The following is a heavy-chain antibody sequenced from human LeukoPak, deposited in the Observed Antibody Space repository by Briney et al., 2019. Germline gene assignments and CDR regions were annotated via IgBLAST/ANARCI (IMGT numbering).Heavy chain of an antibody. Sequence: GGSLRLSCAASGFTFSSYGMHWVRQAPGKGLEWVSSISSSSSYIYYADSVKGRFTISRDNAKNSLYLQMNSLRAEDTAVYYCARAVAAAGTVYFDYWGQGTLVTVSS. CDR1: GFTFSSYG. J-gene: IGHJ4*02. CDR2: ISSSSSYI. V-gene: IGHV3-21*01. CDR3: ARAVAAAGTVYFDY. D-gene: IGHD6-13*01.